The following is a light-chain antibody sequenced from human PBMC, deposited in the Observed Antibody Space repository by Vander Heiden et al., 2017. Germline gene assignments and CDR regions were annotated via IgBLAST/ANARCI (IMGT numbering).Light chain of an antibody. Sequence: QSALTQPASVSGSPGQSITISCTGTSSDVGASAYVSWYQHHPGKAPKLIIYSTTVRPSEISNRFSGSKSGNSASLTISGLQAEDEAYYYCSSLSTTISFYVFGSGTKVSVL. V-gene: IGLV2-14*03. J-gene: IGLJ1*01. CDR2: STT. CDR3: SSLSTTISFYV. CDR1: SSDVGASAY.